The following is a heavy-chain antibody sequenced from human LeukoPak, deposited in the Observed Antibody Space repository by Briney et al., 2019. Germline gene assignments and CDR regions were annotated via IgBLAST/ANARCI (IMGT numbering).Heavy chain of an antibody. CDR3: ARENIVATNGMDV. CDR2: IYYSGST. Sequence: SETLSLTCTVSGGSISSYYRSWIRQPPGKGLEWIGYIYYSGSTNYNPSLKSRVIISVDTSKNQFSLKLSSVTAADTAVYYCARENIVATNGMDVWGKGTTVTVSS. J-gene: IGHJ6*04. V-gene: IGHV4-59*01. CDR1: GGSISSYY. D-gene: IGHD5-12*01.